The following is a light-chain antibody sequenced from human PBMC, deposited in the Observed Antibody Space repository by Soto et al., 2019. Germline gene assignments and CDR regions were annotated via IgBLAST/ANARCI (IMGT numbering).Light chain of an antibody. Sequence: QSALTQPASVSGSPGQSITISCTGTSSDVGGYNYVSWYQHHPGKAPKLMIYEVSNRPSGVSNRFSGSKSVNTASLTISGLQADDEADYYCSSYTTSSTRVFGGGTKVTVL. J-gene: IGLJ3*02. CDR2: EVS. V-gene: IGLV2-14*01. CDR1: SSDVGGYNY. CDR3: SSYTTSSTRV.